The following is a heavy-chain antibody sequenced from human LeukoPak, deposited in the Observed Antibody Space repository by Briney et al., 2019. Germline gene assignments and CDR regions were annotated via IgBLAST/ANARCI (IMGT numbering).Heavy chain of an antibody. V-gene: IGHV4-4*09. D-gene: IGHD6-19*01. CDR1: GGSVSSYY. J-gene: IGHJ2*01. CDR2: IYSSENT. Sequence: SETLSLTCTVSGGSVSSYYWSWIRQPPGKGLEWIGYIYSSENTKYNSSLESRVTMSVDTSKNQFFLKLSSVTAADTAVYYCARFHSGPSGWYVLWYFDLWGRGTLVTVFS. CDR3: ARFHSGPSGWYVLWYFDL.